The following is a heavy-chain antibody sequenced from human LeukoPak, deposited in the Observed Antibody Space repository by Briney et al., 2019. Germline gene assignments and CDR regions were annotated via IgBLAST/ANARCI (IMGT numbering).Heavy chain of an antibody. J-gene: IGHJ4*02. CDR2: ISAYNGNT. V-gene: IGHV1-18*01. D-gene: IGHD5-24*01. CDR1: GYTFTSYG. Sequence: ASVKVTCKASGYTFTSYGISWVRQAPGQGLEWMGWISAYNGNTNYAQKLQGRVTMTTDTSTSTAYMELRSLRSDDTAVYYCAEMATIESFVDYWGQGTLVTVSS. CDR3: AEMATIESFVDY.